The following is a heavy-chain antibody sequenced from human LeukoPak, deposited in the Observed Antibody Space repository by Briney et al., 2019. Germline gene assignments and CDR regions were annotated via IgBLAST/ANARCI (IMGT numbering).Heavy chain of an antibody. V-gene: IGHV3-21*01. D-gene: IGHD6-6*01. CDR3: AGEAAGIAARPRVLDY. J-gene: IGHJ4*02. CDR2: ISSSSSYI. CDR1: GGSISSSN. Sequence: PSGTLSLTCAVSGGSISSSNWWSWVRQAPGKGLEWVSSISSSSSYIYYADSVKGRFTISRDNAKNSLYLQMNSLRAEDTAVYYCAGEAAGIAARPRVLDYWGQGTLVTVSS.